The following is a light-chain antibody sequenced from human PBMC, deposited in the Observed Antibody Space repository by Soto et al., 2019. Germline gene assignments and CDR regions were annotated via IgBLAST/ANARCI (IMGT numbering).Light chain of an antibody. Sequence: QSVLTQPASVSGSPGQSITISCTGTSSDVGGYNYVSWYQHHPGKAPKLMIYDVNNRPSGISNRFFGSKSGNTASLTISGLQTEDEADYYCSSYSSSGTPYVFGTGTKLTVL. V-gene: IGLV2-14*01. J-gene: IGLJ1*01. CDR1: SSDVGGYNY. CDR2: DVN. CDR3: SSYSSSGTPYV.